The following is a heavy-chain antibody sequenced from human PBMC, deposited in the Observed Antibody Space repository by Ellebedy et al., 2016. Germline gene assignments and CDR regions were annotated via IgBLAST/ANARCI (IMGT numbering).Heavy chain of an antibody. CDR3: TREAGGSFVDS. V-gene: IGHV3-48*04. CDR2: ISSSGSLK. J-gene: IGHJ4*02. D-gene: IGHD1-26*01. CDR1: GFTFSSYS. Sequence: GESLKISCAVSGFTFSSYSFNWNRQAPGKGLEWVSHISSSGSLKFYADSLRDRFTISRDNAKNLLHLQMNSLTAEDTAVYFCTREAGGSFVDSWGQGVLVTVSS.